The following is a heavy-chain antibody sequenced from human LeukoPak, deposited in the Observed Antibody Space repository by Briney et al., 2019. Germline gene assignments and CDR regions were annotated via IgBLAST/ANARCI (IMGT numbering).Heavy chain of an antibody. J-gene: IGHJ4*02. D-gene: IGHD3-22*01. CDR1: GGSINSYY. V-gene: IGHV4-59*01. CDR3: ARGFYYFDSSGFIDF. CDR2: VYYSGST. Sequence: SETLSLTCTVSGGSINSYYRNWIRRTPGRGLEWIGYVYYSGSTDYNPSLKSRVTISVDTSQNQFSLKLTSVTAADTAVYYCARGFYYFDSSGFIDFWGQGALVTVSS.